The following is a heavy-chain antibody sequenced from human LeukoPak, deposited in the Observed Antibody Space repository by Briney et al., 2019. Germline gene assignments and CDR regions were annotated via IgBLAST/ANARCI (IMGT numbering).Heavy chain of an antibody. CDR3: ASPLGQLPSYYFDY. Sequence: GASVTVSCTASGGTFSSYAISWVRQAPGQGLEWMGGIIPIFGTANYAQKFQGRVTITADESTSTAYMELSSLRSEDTAVYYCASPLGQLPSYYFDYWGQGTLVTVSS. V-gene: IGHV1-69*13. CDR2: IIPIFGTA. J-gene: IGHJ4*02. D-gene: IGHD2-2*01. CDR1: GGTFSSYA.